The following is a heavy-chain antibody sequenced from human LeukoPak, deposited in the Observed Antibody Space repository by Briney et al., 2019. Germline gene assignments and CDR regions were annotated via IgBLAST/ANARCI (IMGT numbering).Heavy chain of an antibody. Sequence: SETLSLTCTVSGGSISSSSYYWGWIRQPPGKGLEWIGSIYYSGSTYYNPSLKSRVTISVDTSKNQFSLKLSSVTAADTAVYYCARVVWSRSYYYDSSGYRFDYWGQGTLVTVSS. CDR2: IYYSGST. V-gene: IGHV4-39*07. CDR3: ARVVWSRSYYYDSSGYRFDY. CDR1: GGSISSSSYY. J-gene: IGHJ4*02. D-gene: IGHD3-22*01.